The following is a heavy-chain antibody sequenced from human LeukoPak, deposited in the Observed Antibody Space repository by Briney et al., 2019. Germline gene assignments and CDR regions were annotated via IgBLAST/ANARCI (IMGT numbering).Heavy chain of an antibody. V-gene: IGHV1-69*06. D-gene: IGHD3-9*01. Sequence: GSSVKVSCKASGGTFSSYDISWVRQAPGQGLEWMGGIIPIFGTANYAQKFQGRVTITADKSTSTAYMVLSSLRSEDTAVYYCARGSPHYDILTGYYFGYWGQGTLVTVSS. CDR1: GGTFSSYD. CDR2: IIPIFGTA. J-gene: IGHJ4*02. CDR3: ARGSPHYDILTGYYFGY.